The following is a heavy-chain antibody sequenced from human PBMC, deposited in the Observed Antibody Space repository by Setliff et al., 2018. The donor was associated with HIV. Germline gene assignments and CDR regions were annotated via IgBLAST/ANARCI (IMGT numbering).Heavy chain of an antibody. Sequence: PSETLSLTCTVSDSGTYYWSWIRQPAGKGLEWIGRVSSRGDTNYNPSRNSRVTMSVDTSNNQFSLKLTSGPASDTAVYYCARAAAGNTGPFDLWGQGSPVTVSS. J-gene: IGHJ4*02. CDR1: DSGTYY. V-gene: IGHV4-4*07. CDR3: ARAAAGNTGPFDL. D-gene: IGHD4-17*01. CDR2: VSSRGDT.